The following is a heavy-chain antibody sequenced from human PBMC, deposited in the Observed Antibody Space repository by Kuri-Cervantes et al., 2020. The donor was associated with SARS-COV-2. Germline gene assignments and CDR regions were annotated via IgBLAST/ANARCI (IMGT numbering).Heavy chain of an antibody. Sequence: SETLSLTCTVSGGSISSSSYYWGWIRQPPGKGLEWIGSIYYSGSTYYNPSLKSRVTISVDTSKNQFSLKLSSVTAADTAVYYCARGAAGYSYVVDYWGQGTLVTVSS. V-gene: IGHV4-39*07. D-gene: IGHD5-18*01. CDR1: GGSISSSSYY. J-gene: IGHJ4*02. CDR3: ARGAAGYSYVVDY. CDR2: IYYSGST.